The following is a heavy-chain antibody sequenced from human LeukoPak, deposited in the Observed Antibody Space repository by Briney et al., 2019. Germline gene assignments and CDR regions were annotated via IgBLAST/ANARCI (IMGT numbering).Heavy chain of an antibody. D-gene: IGHD3-10*01. CDR2: IGVGGGNT. CDR3: ARAPQYPTYYYGSGVFDY. Sequence: GASVKVSCKTSGFTFSSSAIQWVRQARGQGLEWIGWIGVGGGNTNYAQRFQDRVTITRDMSSSTAYMELTSLRSEDTAVYYCARAPQYPTYYYGSGVFDYWGQGTLVSVSS. V-gene: IGHV1-58*02. CDR1: GFTFSSSA. J-gene: IGHJ4*02.